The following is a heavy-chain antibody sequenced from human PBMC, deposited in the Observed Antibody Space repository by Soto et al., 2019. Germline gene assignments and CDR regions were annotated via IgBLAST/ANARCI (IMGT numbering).Heavy chain of an antibody. V-gene: IGHV3-23*01. CDR1: GFTFSIYA. CDR2: ISSNGGST. D-gene: IGHD1-26*01. J-gene: IGHJ4*02. CDR3: ARMWDERYFDY. Sequence: GGSLRLSCAASGFTFSIYAMSWVRQAPGKGLEWVSLISSNGGSTYYVDSVKGRFTISRDNSKNTLYVQMNSLRAEDTAVYYCARMWDERYFDYWGQGALVTVSS.